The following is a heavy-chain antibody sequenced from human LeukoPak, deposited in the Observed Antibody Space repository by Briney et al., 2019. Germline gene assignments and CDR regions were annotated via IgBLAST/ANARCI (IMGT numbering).Heavy chain of an antibody. J-gene: IGHJ5*02. CDR2: INHSGST. CDR1: GGSFSGYY. V-gene: IGHV4-34*01. Sequence: PSETLSLTCAVYGGSFSGYYWSWIRQPPGKGLEWIGEINHSGSTNYNPSLKSRVTISVDTSKNQFSLKLSSVTAADTAVYYCARVISPITMVRGAKRYNWFDPWGQGTLVTVSS. CDR3: ARVISPITMVRGAKRYNWFDP. D-gene: IGHD3-10*01.